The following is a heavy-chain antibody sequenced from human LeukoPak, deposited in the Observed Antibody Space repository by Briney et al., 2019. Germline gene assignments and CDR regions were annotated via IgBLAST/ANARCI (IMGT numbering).Heavy chain of an antibody. CDR2: ISSSGNAI. CDR3: ARTWELAFDY. D-gene: IGHD1-26*01. Sequence: SGGSLRLSCAASGFPFSSYEMNWVRQAPGKGLEWVSYISSSGNAIYYADSVKGRFTISRDNAKNSLYLQMNSLRAEDTAVYYCARTWELAFDYWGQGTLVTVSS. J-gene: IGHJ4*02. V-gene: IGHV3-48*03. CDR1: GFPFSSYE.